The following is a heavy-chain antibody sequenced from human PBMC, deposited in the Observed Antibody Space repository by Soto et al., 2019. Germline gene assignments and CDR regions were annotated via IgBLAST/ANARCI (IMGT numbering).Heavy chain of an antibody. CDR3: ARSPDYYYYMDV. V-gene: IGHV4-31*03. J-gene: IGHJ6*03. Sequence: SETLSLTCTVSGGSISSGGYYWSWIRQHPGKGLEWIGYIYYSGSTYYNPSLKSRVTISVDTSKNQFSLKLSSVTAADTAVYYCARSPDYYYYMDVWGKGTTVTVSS. CDR2: IYYSGST. CDR1: GGSISSGGYY.